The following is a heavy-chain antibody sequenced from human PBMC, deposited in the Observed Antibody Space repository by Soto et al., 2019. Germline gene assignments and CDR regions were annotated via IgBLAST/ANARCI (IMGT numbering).Heavy chain of an antibody. CDR3: ARLSKSPKLRYFDRLLYYFDY. D-gene: IGHD3-9*01. V-gene: IGHV3-48*02. CDR1: GFTFSSYS. Sequence: GGSLRLSCAASGFTFSSYSMNWVRQAPGKGLEWVSYISSSSTIYYADSVKGRFTISRDNAKNSLYLQMNSLRDEDTAVYYCARLSKSPKLRYFDRLLYYFDYWGQGTLVTVSS. CDR2: ISSSSTI. J-gene: IGHJ4*02.